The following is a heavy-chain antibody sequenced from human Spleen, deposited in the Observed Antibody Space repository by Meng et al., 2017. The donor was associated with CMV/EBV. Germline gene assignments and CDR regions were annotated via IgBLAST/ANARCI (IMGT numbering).Heavy chain of an antibody. CDR2: ISYDGSND. CDR1: EFTFSSYA. V-gene: IGHV3-30*04. D-gene: IGHD2-21*02. J-gene: IGHJ4*02. CDR3: ARVTKGDYYFDY. Sequence: GESLKISCAASEFTFSSYAMHWVRQAPGRGLEWVAVISYDGSNDYFADSVKGRFTISRDNSKNTLYLQMNSLRAEDTAVYYCARVTKGDYYFDYWGQGTLVTVSS.